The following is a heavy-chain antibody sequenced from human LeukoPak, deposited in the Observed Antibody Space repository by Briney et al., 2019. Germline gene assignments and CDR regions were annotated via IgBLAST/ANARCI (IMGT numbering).Heavy chain of an antibody. CDR3: ARGFIEPHTLHY. Sequence: GGSLSLSCAASGFTFSDYYMSWIRQAPGKGLEWVSYISSSGSTIYYADSVKGRSTISRDNAKNSLYLQMNSLRAEDTAVYYCARGFIEPHTLHYWGQGTLVSVSS. CDR1: GFTFSDYY. V-gene: IGHV3-11*01. D-gene: IGHD3-16*02. J-gene: IGHJ4*02. CDR2: ISSSGSTI.